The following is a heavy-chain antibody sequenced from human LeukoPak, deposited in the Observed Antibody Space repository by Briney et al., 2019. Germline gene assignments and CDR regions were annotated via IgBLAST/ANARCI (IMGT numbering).Heavy chain of an antibody. V-gene: IGHV4-59*02. Sequence: SETLSLTCTVSGGSVSSYYWSWVRQPPGEGLEWIAYVYNSGSTNYNPSLKSRVTISVDRSKHQFSLKMKSVTAADTAVYYCVRDWEGFNFDIWGQGTMVTVSS. CDR1: GGSVSSYY. D-gene: IGHD1-26*01. CDR3: VRDWEGFNFDI. J-gene: IGHJ3*02. CDR2: VYNSGST.